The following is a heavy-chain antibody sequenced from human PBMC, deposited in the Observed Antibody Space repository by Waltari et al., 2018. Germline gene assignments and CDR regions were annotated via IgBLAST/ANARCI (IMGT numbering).Heavy chain of an antibody. CDR1: GYTFTSYY. CDR3: ARVAGFDSSGYYFDY. Sequence: QVQLVQSGAEVKKPGASVKVSCKTSGYTFTSYYMHWVRQAPGQGLEWMGIIGPSGGSTSYAQKFQGRVTMTRDTSTSTVYMELSSLRSEDTAVYYCARVAGFDSSGYYFDYWGQGTLVTVSS. V-gene: IGHV1-46*01. D-gene: IGHD3-22*01. CDR2: IGPSGGST. J-gene: IGHJ4*02.